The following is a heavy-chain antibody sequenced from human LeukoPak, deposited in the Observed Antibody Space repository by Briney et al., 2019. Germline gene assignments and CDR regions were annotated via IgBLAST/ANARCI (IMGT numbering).Heavy chain of an antibody. Sequence: GGSLRLSCAASGFTFSSYWIHWVRQAPGKGLVWVSRINSDGSITTYADSVKGRFTISRDNAKNTLYLQMNSLRAEDTAVYYCAKDGGYCSSTWGLCDYGMDVWGQGTTVTVSS. CDR1: GFTFSSYW. CDR3: AKDGGYCSSTWGLCDYGMDV. J-gene: IGHJ6*02. V-gene: IGHV3-74*01. CDR2: INSDGSIT. D-gene: IGHD2-2*01.